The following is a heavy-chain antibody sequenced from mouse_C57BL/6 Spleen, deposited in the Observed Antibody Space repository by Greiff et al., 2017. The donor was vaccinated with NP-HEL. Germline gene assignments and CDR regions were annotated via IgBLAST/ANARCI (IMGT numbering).Heavy chain of an antibody. CDR1: GYTFTSYW. CDR3: AREGTVVASYYFDY. D-gene: IGHD1-1*01. V-gene: IGHV1-50*01. Sequence: QVQLQQPGAELVKPEASVKLSCKASGYTFTSYWMQWVKQRPGQGLEWIGEIDPSDSYTNYNQKFKGKATLTVDTSSSTAYMQLSSLTSEDSAVYYCAREGTVVASYYFDYWGQGTTLTVSS. CDR2: IDPSDSYT. J-gene: IGHJ2*01.